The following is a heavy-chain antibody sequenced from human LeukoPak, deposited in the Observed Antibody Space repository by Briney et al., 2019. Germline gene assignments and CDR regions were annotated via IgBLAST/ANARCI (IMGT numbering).Heavy chain of an antibody. CDR3: ANTQGGAAAGRYYYGMDV. CDR1: GFTFRNYG. CDR2: ISSSSSYM. V-gene: IGHV3-21*01. J-gene: IGHJ6*02. Sequence: GGSLRLSCAASGFTFRNYGMHWVRQAPGKGLEWVSCISSSSSYMYYADSVKGRYTIPRDNAKNSLYLQMNSLRAEDTGVYYCANTQGGAAAGRYYYGMDVWGQGTTVTVSS. D-gene: IGHD6-13*01.